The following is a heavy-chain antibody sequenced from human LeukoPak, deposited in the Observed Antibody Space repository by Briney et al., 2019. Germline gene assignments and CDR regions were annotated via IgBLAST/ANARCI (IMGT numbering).Heavy chain of an antibody. CDR3: ARGGGYNDY. D-gene: IGHD5-24*01. CDR1: GFTFSDYF. CDR2: ISSSTTAI. Sequence: PGGSLRLSCAASGFTFSDYFMSWIRQAPGRGLEWVSYISSSTTAIYYADSVKGRFTIYRENANNSLYLQMKSLRAEGTAVYYCARGGGYNDYWGQGTLVTVSS. J-gene: IGHJ4*02. V-gene: IGHV3-11*01.